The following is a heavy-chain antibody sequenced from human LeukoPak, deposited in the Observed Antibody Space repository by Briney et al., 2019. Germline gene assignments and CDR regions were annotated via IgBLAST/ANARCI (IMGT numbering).Heavy chain of an antibody. V-gene: IGHV1-2*02. CDR2: INPNSGGT. Sequence: ASVKVSCKASGYSFTDYYVHWVRQAPGQGLEWMGWINPNSGGTNYAQKFQGRVTMTRDTSISTAYMELSRLRSDDTAVYYCARAGVWDYSDSSGYHNGAFDIWGQGTMVTVSS. CDR1: GYSFTDYY. CDR3: ARAGVWDYSDSSGYHNGAFDI. D-gene: IGHD3-22*01. J-gene: IGHJ3*02.